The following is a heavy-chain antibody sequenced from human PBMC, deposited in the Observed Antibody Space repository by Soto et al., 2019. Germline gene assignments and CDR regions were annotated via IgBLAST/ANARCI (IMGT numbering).Heavy chain of an antibody. CDR2: ISSSSSTI. V-gene: IGHV3-48*01. CDR1: GFTFSSYS. Sequence: GGSLRLSCAASGFTFSSYSINWVRQPPGKGLEWVSFISSSSSTIYYADSVKGRFTISRDNARNSLFLQMNSLRAEDTAVYYCASPFFGGYWGQGTLVTVSS. D-gene: IGHD3-3*01. CDR3: ASPFFGGY. J-gene: IGHJ4*02.